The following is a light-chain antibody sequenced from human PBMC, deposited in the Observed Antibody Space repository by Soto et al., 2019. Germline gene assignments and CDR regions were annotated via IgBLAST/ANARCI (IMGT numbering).Light chain of an antibody. CDR2: EVS. CDR1: SSDVGSYNL. J-gene: IGLJ1*01. CDR3: CSSAGNPRV. V-gene: IGLV2-23*02. Sequence: QSVLTQPASVSGSPGQSITISCTGTSSDVGSYNLVSWYQQHPGKAPKLMIYEVSKRPSGVSNRFSGSKSGNTASLTISGLQAEDEADYYCCSSAGNPRVFGTGTKLTVL.